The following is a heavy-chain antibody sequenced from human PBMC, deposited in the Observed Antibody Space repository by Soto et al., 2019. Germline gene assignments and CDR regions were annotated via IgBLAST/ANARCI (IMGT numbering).Heavy chain of an antibody. D-gene: IGHD3-3*01. Sequence: EVQLLESGGGLVQPGGSLRLSCAASGFTFSSYAMSWVRQAPGKGLEWVSAISGSGGSTYYADSVKGRFTISRDNSKNTLYLQMNSLRAEDTAVYYCAKEIGIWDFTIFPNDAFDIWGQGTMVTVSS. CDR1: GFTFSSYA. CDR2: ISGSGGST. CDR3: AKEIGIWDFTIFPNDAFDI. J-gene: IGHJ3*02. V-gene: IGHV3-23*01.